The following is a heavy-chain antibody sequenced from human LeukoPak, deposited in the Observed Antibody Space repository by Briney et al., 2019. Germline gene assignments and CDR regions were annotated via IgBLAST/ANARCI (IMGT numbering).Heavy chain of an antibody. J-gene: IGHJ1*01. CDR1: GGSFSGYY. CDR2: INHSGST. D-gene: IGHD6-19*01. V-gene: IGHV4-34*01. CDR3: ARGGIAVAGTRFRYFQH. Sequence: SETLSLTCAVYGGSFSGYYWSWIRQPPGKGLEWIGEINHSGSTNYNPSLKSRVTISVDTSKNQFSLKLSSVTAADTAVYYCARGGIAVAGTRFRYFQHWGQGTLVTVTS.